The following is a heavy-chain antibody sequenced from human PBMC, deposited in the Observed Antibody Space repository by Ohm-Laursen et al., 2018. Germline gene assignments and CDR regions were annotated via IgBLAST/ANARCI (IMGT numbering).Heavy chain of an antibody. CDR3: ARRGTYCSAGTCYGNWFDP. CDR1: GYTFTSFG. Sequence: ASVKVSCKTSGYTFTSFGITWVRQAPGQGLEWVGGISARNGDTDYAPKFQGRLTMTTDTSTTTAYMELGSLRSDDTAVYYCARRGTYCSAGTCYGNWFDPWGQGTLVTVSS. J-gene: IGHJ5*02. CDR2: ISARNGDT. V-gene: IGHV1-18*01. D-gene: IGHD2-15*01.